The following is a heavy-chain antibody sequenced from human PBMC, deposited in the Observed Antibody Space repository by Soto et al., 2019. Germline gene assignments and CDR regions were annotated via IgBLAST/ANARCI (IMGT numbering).Heavy chain of an antibody. V-gene: IGHV4-30-2*01. CDR2: IYHSGST. Sequence: QLQLQESGSGLVKPSQTLSLTCAVSGGSISSGGYSWSWIRQPPGKGLEWIGYIYHSGSTYYNPYHQRRVITTVDRSKKQFYLKLSSVTAADTAVYYCPRGQVVTAQLWGQGALVTVSS. CDR3: PRGQVVTAQL. D-gene: IGHD2-15*01. J-gene: IGHJ4*02. CDR1: GGSISSGGYS.